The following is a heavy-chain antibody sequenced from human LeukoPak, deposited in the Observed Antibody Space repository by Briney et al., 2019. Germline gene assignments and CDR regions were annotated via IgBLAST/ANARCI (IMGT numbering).Heavy chain of an antibody. D-gene: IGHD2-15*01. CDR1: GFSFREYW. Sequence: GGSLRLSCVGSGFSFREYWMGWLRQTPGKGLGWVGNIKEDGSKTYYVDSVKGRFTISRDNAKNSLYLQMNSLRAEDTAVYYCARDATRGGDFDSWGQGTLVTVSP. CDR3: ARDATRGGDFDS. J-gene: IGHJ4*02. CDR2: IKEDGSKT. V-gene: IGHV3-7*01.